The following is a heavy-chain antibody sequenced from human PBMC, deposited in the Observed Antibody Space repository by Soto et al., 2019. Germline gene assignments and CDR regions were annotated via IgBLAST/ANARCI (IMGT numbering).Heavy chain of an antibody. D-gene: IGHD4-17*01. CDR1: GGSISSYY. J-gene: IGHJ2*01. Sequence: SETLSLTCTVSGGSISSYYWSWIRQPPGKALEWVAFVHYSGTTNYNPSLESRVFISVDTSKNQFSLKVTSVTAADTAVYFCARNSDYGSYFDLWGRGTLVTVSS. CDR2: VHYSGTT. CDR3: ARNSDYGSYFDL. V-gene: IGHV4-59*01.